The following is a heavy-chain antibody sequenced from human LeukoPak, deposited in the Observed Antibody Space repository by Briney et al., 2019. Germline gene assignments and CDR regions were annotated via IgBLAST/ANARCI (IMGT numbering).Heavy chain of an antibody. Sequence: KPSETLSLTCTVSGYSISSGYYWGWIRQPPGKGLEWIGSIYHSGSTYYNPSLKSRVTISVDTSKNQFSPKLSSVTAADTAVYYCARDKMGSGYDWLGYWGQGTLVTVSS. CDR3: ARDKMGSGYDWLGY. CDR2: IYHSGST. D-gene: IGHD5-12*01. CDR1: GYSISSGYY. V-gene: IGHV4-38-2*02. J-gene: IGHJ4*02.